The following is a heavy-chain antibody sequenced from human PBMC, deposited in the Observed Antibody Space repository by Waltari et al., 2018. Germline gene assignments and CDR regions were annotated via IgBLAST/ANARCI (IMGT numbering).Heavy chain of an antibody. J-gene: IGHJ4*02. CDR3: AKDFWYDFWSGHRGLDC. D-gene: IGHD3-3*01. Sequence: EVQLLESGGGLVQPGGSPRLSCAASGFTFSNFAMSWVRQAPGKGLEWVSTLSITDSPTYYADSVKGRFTISRDNSKNTLYLQMNSLRDEDTAVYYCAKDFWYDFWSGHRGLDCWGQGTLVTVSS. CDR2: LSITDSPT. V-gene: IGHV3-23*01. CDR1: GFTFSNFA.